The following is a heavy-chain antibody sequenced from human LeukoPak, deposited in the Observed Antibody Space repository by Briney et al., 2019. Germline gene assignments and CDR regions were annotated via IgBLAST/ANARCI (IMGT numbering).Heavy chain of an antibody. CDR1: GGTFSSYA. V-gene: IGHV1-69*05. CDR2: IIPIFGTA. Sequence: SVKVSCKASGGTFSSYAISWVRQAPGQGLEWMGRIIPIFGTANYAQKFQGRVTITTDESTSTAYMELSSLRSEDTAVYYSARDRRYYYDSSGYYNFDYWGQGTLVTVSS. D-gene: IGHD3-22*01. CDR3: ARDRRYYYDSSGYYNFDY. J-gene: IGHJ4*02.